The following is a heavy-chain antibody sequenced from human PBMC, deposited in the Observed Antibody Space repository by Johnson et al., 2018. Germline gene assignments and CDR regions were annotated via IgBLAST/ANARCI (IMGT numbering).Heavy chain of an antibody. CDR2: IRSKNDGVTA. D-gene: IGHD2-21*02. J-gene: IGHJ1*01. CDR1: GFDFIDAR. Sequence: VQLVQSGGGLVQPGGSLRLSCAASGFDFIDARMSWVRQVPGRGLEWVGRIRSKNDGVTADYAAPVKDRFTVSRDDSKNTVYLQMNSLKIEDTAIYYCINPRENGRGDCLQHWGQGALVTVSS. CDR3: INPRENGRGDCLQH. V-gene: IGHV3-15*07.